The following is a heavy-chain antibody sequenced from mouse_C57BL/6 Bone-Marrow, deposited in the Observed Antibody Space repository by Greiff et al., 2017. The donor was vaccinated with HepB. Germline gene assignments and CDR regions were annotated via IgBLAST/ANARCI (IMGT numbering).Heavy chain of an antibody. CDR2: ISSGSSTI. CDR3: AREDYGGSAWFAY. CDR1: GFTFSDYG. Sequence: VQLKESGGGLVKPGGSLKLSCAASGFTFSDYGMHWVRQAPEKGLEWVAYISSGSSTIYYADTVKGRFTISRDNAKNTLFLQMTSLRSEDTAMYYCAREDYGGSAWFAYWGQGTLVTVSA. D-gene: IGHD2-4*01. V-gene: IGHV5-17*01. J-gene: IGHJ3*01.